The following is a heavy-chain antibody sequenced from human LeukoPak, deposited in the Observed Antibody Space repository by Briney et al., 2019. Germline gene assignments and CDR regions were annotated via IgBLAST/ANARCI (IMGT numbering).Heavy chain of an antibody. CDR1: GFTFSSYA. D-gene: IGHD3-10*01. CDR3: AKFTGRDYYYAMDV. V-gene: IGHV3-23*01. CDR2: ISGSGGST. J-gene: IGHJ6*02. Sequence: AGGSLRLSCAASGFTFSSYAMSGVRQAPGKGLEWVSGISGSGGSTYYADSVRGRFTISRDNSKNTLYLQMNSLRAEDTAVYYCAKFTGRDYYYAMDVWGQGTTVTVSS.